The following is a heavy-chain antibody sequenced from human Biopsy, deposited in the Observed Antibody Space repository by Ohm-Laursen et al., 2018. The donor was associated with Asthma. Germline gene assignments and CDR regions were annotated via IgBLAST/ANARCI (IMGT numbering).Heavy chain of an antibody. CDR2: INFVFGTT. CDR3: ARKAGSCISRTCYSLDF. V-gene: IGHV1-69*13. J-gene: IGHJ4*02. Sequence: SVTVSCKSLGGTFTTYVIGWGRQAPGQGLEWMGGINFVFGTTTYPQKFQDRVTITADDSTSTVYMELSSLRSEDTAVYYCARKAGSCISRTCYSLDFWGQGTLVTVSS. CDR1: GGTFTTYV. D-gene: IGHD2-2*01.